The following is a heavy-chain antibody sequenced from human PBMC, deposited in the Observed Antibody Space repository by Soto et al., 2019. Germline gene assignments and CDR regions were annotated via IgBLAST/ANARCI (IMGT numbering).Heavy chain of an antibody. J-gene: IGHJ4*02. CDR3: ARDTPPTDY. Sequence: QVQLVQSGAEVKKPGASVKVSCKASGYTFTSYAISWVRQAPGQGLEWMGWISAYNGNTNYAQKLKGRVTMTTATATSTAYMELRSLRSDVTPVYYCARDTPPTDYWGQGTLVTVSS. CDR2: ISAYNGNT. V-gene: IGHV1-18*01. CDR1: GYTFTSYA.